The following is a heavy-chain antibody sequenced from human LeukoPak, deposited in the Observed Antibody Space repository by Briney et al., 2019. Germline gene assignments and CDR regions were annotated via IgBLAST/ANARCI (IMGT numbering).Heavy chain of an antibody. V-gene: IGHV3-23*01. D-gene: IGHD2-21*01. CDR3: VKDGENSCGLFDY. J-gene: IGHJ4*02. CDR2: ISGSGRST. CDR1: GFTFSIYA. Sequence: GGSLRLSCADSGFTFSIYAMSWVRQAPGRGLEWVSSISGSGRSTYYADSVKGRFTISRDNSRSTLFLQLISVRAEDTAAYYCVKDGENSCGLFDYWGQGTLVTVSS.